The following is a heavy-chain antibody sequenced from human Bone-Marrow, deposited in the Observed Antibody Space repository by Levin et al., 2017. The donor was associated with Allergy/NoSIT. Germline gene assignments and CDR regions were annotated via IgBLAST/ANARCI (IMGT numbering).Heavy chain of an antibody. CDR1: GFSFSSYA. CDR2: ISYDGSNK. Sequence: PGGSLRLSCAASGFSFSSYAMHWVRQAPGKGLEWVAVISYDGSNKYYADSVKGRFTISRDNSKNTLYLQMNSLRAEDTAVYYCAKDRIGSTVTFLFDYWGQGTLVTVSS. CDR3: AKDRIGSTVTFLFDY. D-gene: IGHD4-17*01. V-gene: IGHV3-30*18. J-gene: IGHJ4*02.